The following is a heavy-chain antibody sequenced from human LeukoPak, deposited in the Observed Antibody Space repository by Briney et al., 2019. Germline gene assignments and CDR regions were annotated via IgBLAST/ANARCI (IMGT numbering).Heavy chain of an antibody. J-gene: IGHJ3*02. CDR2: MYHSGST. Sequence: SETLSLTCAVSGYSISSGYYWGWIRQPPGKGLEWIASMYHSGSTYYNPSLKSRVTISVDTSKNQFSLKLSSVTAADTAVYYCAKNCSSTSYYWNDAFDIWGQGTMVTVSS. CDR3: AKNCSSTSYYWNDAFDI. CDR1: GYSISSGYY. D-gene: IGHD2-2*01. V-gene: IGHV4-38-2*01.